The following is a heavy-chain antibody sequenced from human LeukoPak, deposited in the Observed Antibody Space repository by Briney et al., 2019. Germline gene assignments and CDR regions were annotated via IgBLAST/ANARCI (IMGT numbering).Heavy chain of an antibody. D-gene: IGHD2-2*01. V-gene: IGHV1-2*02. Sequence: ASVKVSCKASGYTFTGYYMHWVRQAPGQGLEWMGWINPNSGGTNYAQKFQGRVTMTRDTSISTAYMELSRLRCDDTAVYYCAKGDCSSTSCRDNWFDPWGQGTLVTVSS. CDR1: GYTFTGYY. CDR2: INPNSGGT. J-gene: IGHJ5*02. CDR3: AKGDCSSTSCRDNWFDP.